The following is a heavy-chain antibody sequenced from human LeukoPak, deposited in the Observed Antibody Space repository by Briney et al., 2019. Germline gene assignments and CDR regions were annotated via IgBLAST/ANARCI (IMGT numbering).Heavy chain of an antibody. CDR1: GFTFSSYA. CDR2: ISGSGGTT. Sequence: GGSLRLSCAASGFTFSSYAMSWVRQAPGKGLEWVSVISGSGGTTYYADSVNGRFTISRDNSKNTLYLQMNSLRAEDTAVYYCARARGSFSYFFDDWGQGTLVTVSS. CDR3: ARARGSFSYFFDD. J-gene: IGHJ4*02. D-gene: IGHD1-26*01. V-gene: IGHV3-23*01.